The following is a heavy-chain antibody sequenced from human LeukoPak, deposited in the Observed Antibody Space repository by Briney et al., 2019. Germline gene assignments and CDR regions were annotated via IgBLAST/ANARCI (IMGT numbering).Heavy chain of an antibody. J-gene: IGHJ3*01. D-gene: IGHD2-15*01. V-gene: IGHV1-2*02. CDR1: GYTFTDYY. CDR2: INPNSGGT. Sequence: ASVKVSCKASGYTFTDYYMHWVRQAPGQGLEWMGWINPNSGGTNYAQEFQGRVTMTRDTSINTAYMELSRLRSDDTAVYYCASPLPYCSGSDCYSYAFDVWGQGTMVTVSS. CDR3: ASPLPYCSGSDCYSYAFDV.